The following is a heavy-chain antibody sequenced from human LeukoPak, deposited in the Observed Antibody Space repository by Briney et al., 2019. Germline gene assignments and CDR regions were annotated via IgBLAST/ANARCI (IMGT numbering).Heavy chain of an antibody. J-gene: IGHJ6*03. CDR2: INPSGGST. D-gene: IGHD2-15*01. CDR1: GYTFTSYY. CDR3: ARTPERVVAARRYYYMDV. Sequence: GASVKVSCKASGYTFTSYYMHWVRQAPGQGLEWMGIINPSGGSTSYAQKFQGRVTMTRDTSTSTVYMELSSLRSEDTAVYYCARTPERVVAARRYYYMDVWGKGTTVTVSS. V-gene: IGHV1-46*01.